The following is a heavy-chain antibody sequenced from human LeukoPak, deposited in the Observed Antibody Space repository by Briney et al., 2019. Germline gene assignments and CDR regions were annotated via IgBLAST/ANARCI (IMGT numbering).Heavy chain of an antibody. CDR3: ARGEYSYGYLDFDY. CDR2: INPNSGGT. J-gene: IGHJ4*02. D-gene: IGHD5-18*01. CDR1: GYTFTGYY. V-gene: IGHV1-2*02. Sequence: GASVKVSCKASGYTFTGYYMHWVRQAPGQGLEWMGWINPNSGGTNYAQKFQGRVTMTRDTSISTAYMELSRLRSDDTAVYYCARGEYSYGYLDFDYWGQGTLVTVSP.